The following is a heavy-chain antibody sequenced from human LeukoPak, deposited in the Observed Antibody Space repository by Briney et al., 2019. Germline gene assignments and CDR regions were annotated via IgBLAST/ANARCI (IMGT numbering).Heavy chain of an antibody. CDR1: GVSINNYY. V-gene: IGHV4-59*08. J-gene: IGHJ3*02. CDR3: ARGPYSYDSSGAFDI. CDR2: ISHSGTT. D-gene: IGHD3-22*01. Sequence: PSETLSLTCTVSGVSINNYYWSWIRQPPGKGLEWIGSISHSGTTNYNPFLRRRVTILADTSKNQFSLKLSSVTAADTAVYFCARGPYSYDSSGAFDIWGQGTMVTVSS.